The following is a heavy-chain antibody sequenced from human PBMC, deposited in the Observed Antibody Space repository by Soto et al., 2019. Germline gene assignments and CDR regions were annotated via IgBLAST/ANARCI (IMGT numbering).Heavy chain of an antibody. J-gene: IGHJ4*02. V-gene: IGHV3-15*01. Sequence: EVQLVESGGGLVKPGGSLRLSCAASGFTFSNAWMTWVRQAPGKGLEWVGRIKSKTDGGTADYAAPVKGRFTISRDDSKNTLYPQMNSLKTEDTAMYYCATGRFSSSLYFDYWGQGTLVTVSS. CDR3: ATGRFSSSLYFDY. D-gene: IGHD6-6*01. CDR1: GFTFSNAW. CDR2: IKSKTDGGTA.